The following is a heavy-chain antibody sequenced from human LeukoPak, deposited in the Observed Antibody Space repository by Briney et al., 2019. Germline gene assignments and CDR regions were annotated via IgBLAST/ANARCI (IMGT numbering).Heavy chain of an antibody. D-gene: IGHD2-2*01. CDR1: GFTFSSYW. CDR2: IKQDGSEK. J-gene: IGHJ4*02. Sequence: GGSLRLSCAASGFTFSSYWMSWVRQAPGKGLERVANIKQDGSEKYYVDSVKGRFTISRDNAKNSLYLQMNSLRAEDTAVYYCANSVEAKIVPAAILFDYWGQGTLVTVSS. CDR3: ANSVEAKIVPAAILFDY. V-gene: IGHV3-7*03.